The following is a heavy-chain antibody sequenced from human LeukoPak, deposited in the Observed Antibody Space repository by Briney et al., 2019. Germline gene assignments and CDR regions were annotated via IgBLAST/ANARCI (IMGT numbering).Heavy chain of an antibody. CDR2: ISSSGSTI. V-gene: IGHV3-48*03. Sequence: PGGSLRLSCAASGFTFSSYEMNWVRQAPGKGLEWVSYISSSGSTIYYADSVKGRFTISRDNAKSSLYLQMNSLRAEDTAVYYCARERYYGSGSYSDYWGQGTLVTVSS. CDR1: GFTFSSYE. CDR3: ARERYYGSGSYSDY. D-gene: IGHD3-10*01. J-gene: IGHJ4*02.